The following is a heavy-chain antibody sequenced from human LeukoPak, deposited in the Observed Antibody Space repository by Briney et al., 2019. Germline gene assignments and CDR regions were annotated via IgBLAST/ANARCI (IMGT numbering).Heavy chain of an antibody. CDR2: IYHSGST. V-gene: IGHV4-30-2*01. CDR3: ARLAYGSGSLS. CDR1: GGSISSGGYS. J-gene: IGHJ4*02. D-gene: IGHD3-10*01. Sequence: SETLSLTCAVSGGSISSGGYSWSWIRQPPGKGLEWIGYIYHSGSTYYNPSLKSRVTISVDRSKNQFSLKLSSVTAADTAVYYCARLAYGSGSLSWGQGTLVTVSS.